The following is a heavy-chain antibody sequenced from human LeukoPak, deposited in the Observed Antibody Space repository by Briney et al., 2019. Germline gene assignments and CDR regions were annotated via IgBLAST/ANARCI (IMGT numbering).Heavy chain of an antibody. J-gene: IGHJ6*03. CDR2: INHSGST. CDR3: ARGFGELTGYYYYYMDV. Sequence: SETLSLTCAVYGGSFRSYYWSWIRQPPGKGLEWIGEINHSGSTNYNPSLKSRVTISVDTSKNQFSLKLSSVTAADTAVYYCARGFGELTGYYYYYMDVWGKGTTVTISS. D-gene: IGHD3-10*01. CDR1: GGSFRSYY. V-gene: IGHV4-34*01.